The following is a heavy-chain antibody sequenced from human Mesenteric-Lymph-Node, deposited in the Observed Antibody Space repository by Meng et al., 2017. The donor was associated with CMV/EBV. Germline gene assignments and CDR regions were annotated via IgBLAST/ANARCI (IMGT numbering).Heavy chain of an antibody. Sequence: SETLSLTCTVSGYSISSGYYWGWIRQPPGKGLEWIGGMYHSGYTYYNPSLKNRVTILVATSKNHFSLEMTSVTAADTAVYYCARYSSSFYYLEYWGPGTLDTVSS. CDR1: GYSISSGYY. V-gene: IGHV4-38-2*02. D-gene: IGHD2-2*01. CDR2: MYHSGYT. J-gene: IGHJ4*02. CDR3: ARYSSSFYYLEY.